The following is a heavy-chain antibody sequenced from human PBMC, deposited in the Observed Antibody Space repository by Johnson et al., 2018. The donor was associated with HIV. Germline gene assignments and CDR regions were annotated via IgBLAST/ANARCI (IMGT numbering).Heavy chain of an antibody. CDR3: AKDLRTLKAFDI. J-gene: IGHJ3*02. V-gene: IGHV3-30*18. Sequence: QVQLVESGGGVVQPGRSLRLSCAASGFTFSSYGMHWVRQAPGKGLEWVAVILYDGSNKYYADSVTGRFTISRDNFKNTLYPQMNRRRAEDTAVYYCAKDLRTLKAFDIWGQGTMVTVSS. CDR2: ILYDGSNK. D-gene: IGHD3-16*01. CDR1: GFTFSSYG.